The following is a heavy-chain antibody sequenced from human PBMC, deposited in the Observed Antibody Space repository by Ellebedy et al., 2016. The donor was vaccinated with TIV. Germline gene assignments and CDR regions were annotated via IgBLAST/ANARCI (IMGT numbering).Heavy chain of an antibody. Sequence: SETLSLXXTVSGDSVSSYYWHWIRQPPGKGLEWIGYIHHTGYTSYNPSLKSRVTMSIDTSKNQFSLKLSSVTAADTAVYYCAREWSSFDYWGQGTLVTVSS. D-gene: IGHD2-15*01. CDR1: GDSVSSYY. CDR3: AREWSSFDY. V-gene: IGHV4-59*02. CDR2: IHHTGYT. J-gene: IGHJ4*02.